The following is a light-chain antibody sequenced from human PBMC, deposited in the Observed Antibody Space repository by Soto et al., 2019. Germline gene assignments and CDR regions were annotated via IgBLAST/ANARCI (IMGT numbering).Light chain of an antibody. J-gene: IGLJ3*02. CDR2: GNS. Sequence: QSVLTQPPSVSRAPGQRVTISCTGSSSNIGAGHALHWYQHLPGAAPKLLMYGNSDRPSGVPDRFSGSKSGTSASLAITGLQPEDEADYYCQSYDDSLSGWVFGGGTKVTVL. CDR3: QSYDDSLSGWV. CDR1: SSNIGAGHA. V-gene: IGLV1-40*01.